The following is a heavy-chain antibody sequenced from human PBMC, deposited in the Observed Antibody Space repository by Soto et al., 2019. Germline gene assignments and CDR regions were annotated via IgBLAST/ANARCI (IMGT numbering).Heavy chain of an antibody. D-gene: IGHD6-19*01. Sequence: QVQLVQSGAEVKNPGASVQVSCKASGYTFTRYSINWVRQAPGLGLEWVGWISNYNGDTKYAQKFQGRVTLTTDTSTTTTYMDLRSLTSDDTAVYFCARGDSTGSPTGWFDPWGQGTLVTVSS. CDR2: ISNYNGDT. CDR1: GYTFTRYS. CDR3: ARGDSTGSPTGWFDP. V-gene: IGHV1-18*04. J-gene: IGHJ5*02.